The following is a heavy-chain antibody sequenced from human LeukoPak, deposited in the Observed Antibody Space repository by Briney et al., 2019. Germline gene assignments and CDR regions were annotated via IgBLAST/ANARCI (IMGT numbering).Heavy chain of an antibody. V-gene: IGHV5-51*01. CDR3: ARQTAMGRSGDY. Sequence: KCGESLKISCTASGYSFTNYWIGWVRQMPGKGLEWMGIIDPSDSETRYTPSFQGQVTISADKSLSTAYLQWNSLKASGTAMYYCARQTAMGRSGDYWGQGTLVIVSS. CDR2: IDPSDSET. D-gene: IGHD5-18*01. CDR1: GYSFTNYW. J-gene: IGHJ4*02.